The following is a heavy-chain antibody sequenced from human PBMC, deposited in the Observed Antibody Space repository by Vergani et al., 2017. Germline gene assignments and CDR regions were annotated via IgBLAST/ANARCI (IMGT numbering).Heavy chain of an antibody. J-gene: IGHJ6*02. D-gene: IGHD2-2*01. CDR2: VLPMFGTA. Sequence: QVQLVQSGAEVKKPGASVKVSCKASGYTFTSYGISWVRQAPGQGLEWMGWVLPMFGTANYAQKFQGRVTITADESTSTSYMTLSSLRSDDTAVYYCARDNTVAVATPRYYNGLDVWGQGTTVTVS. CDR3: ARDNTVAVATPRYYNGLDV. CDR1: GYTFTSYG. V-gene: IGHV1-69*13.